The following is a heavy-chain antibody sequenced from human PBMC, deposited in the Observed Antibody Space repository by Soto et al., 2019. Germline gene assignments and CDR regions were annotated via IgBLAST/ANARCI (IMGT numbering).Heavy chain of an antibody. D-gene: IGHD5-18*01. CDR1: GFTFSRYA. V-gene: IGHV3-23*01. J-gene: IGHJ6*02. CDR2: ISSRGDKT. Sequence: PVGSLRLSCAASGFTFSRYAMNWVRQAPGKGLEWVSIISSRGDKTSYAESVKGRFTISRDDSKNTLFLHMNSLWAEDTAVYYCAKETGYGYGFQPNALDVWGQGTTVTVSS. CDR3: AKETGYGYGFQPNALDV.